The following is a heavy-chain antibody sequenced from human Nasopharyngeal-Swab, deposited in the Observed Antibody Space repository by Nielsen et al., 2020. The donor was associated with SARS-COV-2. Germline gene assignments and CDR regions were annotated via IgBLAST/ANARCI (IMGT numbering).Heavy chain of an antibody. CDR3: ARGDSYGASWYFDL. CDR2: IIPILGIA. CDR1: GYTFTGYY. V-gene: IGHV1-69*04. D-gene: IGHD5-18*01. J-gene: IGHJ2*01. Sequence: SVKVSCKASGYTFTGYYMHWVRQAPGQGLEWMGRIIPILGIANYAQKFQGRVTITADKSTSTAYMELSSLRSEDTAVYYCARGDSYGASWYFDLWGHGTLVTVSS.